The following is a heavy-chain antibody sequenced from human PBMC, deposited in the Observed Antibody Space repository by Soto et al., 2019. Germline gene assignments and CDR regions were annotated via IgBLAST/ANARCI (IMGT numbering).Heavy chain of an antibody. CDR1: GYIFTGYY. D-gene: IGHD6-19*01. J-gene: IGHJ4*02. Sequence: ASVKSACPASGYIFTGYYMHWLRQAPGQGLAWMGWINPNSGDTNYTQKFQGWVTMTRDTSISTAYMELSRLRSDDTAVYYCATSRCMRAVAGETEYSFDYWDQVAQVTLAS. V-gene: IGHV1-2*04. CDR3: ATSRCMRAVAGETEYSFDY. CDR2: INPNSGDT.